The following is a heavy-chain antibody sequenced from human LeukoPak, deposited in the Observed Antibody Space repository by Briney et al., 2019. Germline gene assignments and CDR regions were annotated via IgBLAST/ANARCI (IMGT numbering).Heavy chain of an antibody. Sequence: SETLSLTCTVSGGSISSCYWSWIRQPPGKGLEWIGYIYYSGSTNYNPSLKSRVTISVDTSKNQFSLKLSSVTAADTAVYYCARGGGSSMSFRFDPWGQGTLVTVSS. CDR3: ARGGGSSMSFRFDP. CDR1: GGSISSCY. D-gene: IGHD2-15*01. J-gene: IGHJ5*02. V-gene: IGHV4-59*01. CDR2: IYYSGST.